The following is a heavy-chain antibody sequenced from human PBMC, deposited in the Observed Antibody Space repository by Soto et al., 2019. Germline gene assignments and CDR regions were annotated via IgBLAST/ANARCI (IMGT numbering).Heavy chain of an antibody. J-gene: IGHJ4*02. CDR3: SREEGSATVVIPGRY. V-gene: IGHV1-69*12. D-gene: IGHD4-17*01. CDR2: IIPIFGTA. Sequence: QVQLVQSGAEVKKPGSSVKVSCKASGGTFSSYAISWVRQAPGQGLEWMGGIIPIFGTANYAQKFQGRVTITADESTSTAYMGLGSLRSEDTAVYYCSREEGSATVVIPGRYWGQGTLVTGSS. CDR1: GGTFSSYA.